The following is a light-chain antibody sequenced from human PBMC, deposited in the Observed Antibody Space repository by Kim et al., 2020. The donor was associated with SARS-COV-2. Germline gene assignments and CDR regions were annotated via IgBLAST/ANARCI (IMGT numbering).Light chain of an antibody. CDR1: SLRPYY. CDR3: KSRDTSGDRLV. J-gene: IGLJ2*01. CDR2: AKN. Sequence: GQTVRITCQGDSLRPYYASWYQQKPGQAPSLVIYAKNNRPSGIPDRFSGSSSGDTASLTISGAQAEDEADYYCKSRDTSGDRLVFGGGTQLTVL. V-gene: IGLV3-19*01.